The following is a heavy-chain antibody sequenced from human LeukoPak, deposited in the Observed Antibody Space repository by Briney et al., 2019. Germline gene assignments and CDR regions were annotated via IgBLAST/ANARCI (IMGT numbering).Heavy chain of an antibody. Sequence: GGSLRLSCAASGFTFSSYWMHWVRQAPGKGLVWVSRINSDGSSTSYADSVKGRFTISRDNAKNTLYLQMNSLRAEDTAVYYCANYCSSTSCPGGDAFDIWGQGTMVTVSS. V-gene: IGHV3-74*01. D-gene: IGHD2-2*01. CDR1: GFTFSSYW. J-gene: IGHJ3*02. CDR3: ANYCSSTSCPGGDAFDI. CDR2: INSDGSST.